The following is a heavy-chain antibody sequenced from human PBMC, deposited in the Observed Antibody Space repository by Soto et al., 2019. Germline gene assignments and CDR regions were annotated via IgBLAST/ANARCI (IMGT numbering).Heavy chain of an antibody. V-gene: IGHV3-30*18. J-gene: IGHJ6*02. D-gene: IGHD6-13*01. CDR2: ISYDGSNK. CDR3: AKDIIAAAGINYYYYGMDV. CDR1: GFTFSSYG. Sequence: LRLSCATSGFTFSSYGMHWVRQAPGKGLEWVAVISYDGSNKYYADSVKGRFTISRDNSKNTLYLQMNSLRAEDTAVYYCAKDIIAAAGINYYYYGMDVWGQGTTVTVSS.